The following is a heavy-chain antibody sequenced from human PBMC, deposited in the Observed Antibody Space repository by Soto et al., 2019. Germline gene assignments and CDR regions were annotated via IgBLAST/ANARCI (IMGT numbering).Heavy chain of an antibody. CDR3: ARGRTDWYAFDI. V-gene: IGHV1-2*02. D-gene: IGHD2-21*01. CDR2: INPNSGGT. CDR1: GYTFTGCY. Sequence: ASVKVSCKASGYTFTGCYMHWVRQAPGQGLEWMGWINPNSGGTNYAQKFQGRVTMTRDTSISTAYMELSRLRSDDTAVYYCARGRTDWYAFDIWGQGTMVTVSS. J-gene: IGHJ3*02.